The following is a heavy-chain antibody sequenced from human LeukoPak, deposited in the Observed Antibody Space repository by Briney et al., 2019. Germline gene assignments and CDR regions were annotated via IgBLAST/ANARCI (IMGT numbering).Heavy chain of an antibody. V-gene: IGHV4-4*07. J-gene: IGHJ5*02. D-gene: IGHD3-22*01. Sequence: SETLSLTCTVSGGSISSYYWSWIRQPAGKGLEWIGHIYTSGSTNYNPSLKSRVTMSVDTSKNQFSLKLSSVTAADTAVYYCARHSPGYDSSGFYYSWFDPWGQGTLVTVSS. CDR3: ARHSPGYDSSGFYYSWFDP. CDR2: IYTSGST. CDR1: GGSISSYY.